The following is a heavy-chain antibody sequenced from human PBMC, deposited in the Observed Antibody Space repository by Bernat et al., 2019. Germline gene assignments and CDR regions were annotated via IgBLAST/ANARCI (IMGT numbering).Heavy chain of an antibody. CDR3: AGLRCDAAKFYDY. CDR2: LSGDGSTA. V-gene: IGHV3-74*01. D-gene: IGHD3-16*01. J-gene: IGHJ4*02. Sequence: EVQFVESGGGLVQPGGSLRLSCAASGITFSIFSMHWVRQAPGKGLVWVSRLSGDGSTATYADSVKGRFTISRDDAKTTLYLQMNSLRADDTAVYYCAGLRCDAAKFYDYWGQGTLVTVSS. CDR1: GITFSIFS.